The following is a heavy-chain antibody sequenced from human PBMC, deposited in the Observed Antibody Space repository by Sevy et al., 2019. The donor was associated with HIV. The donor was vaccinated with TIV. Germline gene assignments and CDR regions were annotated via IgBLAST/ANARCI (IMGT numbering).Heavy chain of an antibody. J-gene: IGHJ4*02. D-gene: IGHD1-26*01. CDR3: ARDRSVSGSYYFFDY. V-gene: IGHV1-69*06. Sequence: ASVKVSCKASGGTFSSYAISWVRQAPGQGLEWMGGIIPIFGTTNYAQKFQGRVTIIADKSTSTAYMELSSLRSEDTAVYYCARDRSVSGSYYFFDYWGQGTLVTVSS. CDR2: IIPIFGTT. CDR1: GGTFSSYA.